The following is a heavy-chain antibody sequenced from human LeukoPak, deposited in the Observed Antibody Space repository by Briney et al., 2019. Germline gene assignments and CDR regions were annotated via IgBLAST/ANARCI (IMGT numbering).Heavy chain of an antibody. Sequence: GESLKISCKGSGYSFTSYWIGWVRQMPGRGLEWMGLIYPGDSHTRYSPSFQGQVTISADKSISTAYLQWSSLKASDTAMYYCARQSYYDSSGYRHYGMDVWGQGTTVTVSS. J-gene: IGHJ6*02. CDR3: ARQSYYDSSGYRHYGMDV. D-gene: IGHD3-22*01. CDR2: IYPGDSHT. CDR1: GYSFTSYW. V-gene: IGHV5-51*01.